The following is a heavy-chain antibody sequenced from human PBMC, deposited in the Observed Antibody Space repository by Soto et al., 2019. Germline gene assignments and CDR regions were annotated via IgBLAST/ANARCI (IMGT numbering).Heavy chain of an antibody. CDR3: ARSGGSYAVFDY. CDR1: GGSISSYN. J-gene: IGHJ4*02. Sequence: PSETLSLTCTVSGGSISSYNWSWIRQPPGKGLEWIGYIYYSGSTNYNPSLKSRVTISVDTSKNQFSLKLSSVTAADTAVYYCARSGGSYAVFDYWGQGTLVTVSS. V-gene: IGHV4-59*01. D-gene: IGHD1-26*01. CDR2: IYYSGST.